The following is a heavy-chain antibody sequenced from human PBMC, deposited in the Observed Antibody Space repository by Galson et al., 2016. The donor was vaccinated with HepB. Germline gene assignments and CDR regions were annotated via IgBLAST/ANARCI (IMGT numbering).Heavy chain of an antibody. J-gene: IGHJ3*02. D-gene: IGHD3-9*01. CDR1: GFAFTKYS. Sequence: SLRLSCAASGFAFTKYSMHWVRQAPGKGPEWVALISFDETNKHYGDSVRGRFTISRDNSKNTLFLQMNSLRAEDSAVYYCAKIFDWLLPFDGFDIWGQGTIVTVSS. CDR2: ISFDETNK. CDR3: AKIFDWLLPFDGFDI. V-gene: IGHV3-30*18.